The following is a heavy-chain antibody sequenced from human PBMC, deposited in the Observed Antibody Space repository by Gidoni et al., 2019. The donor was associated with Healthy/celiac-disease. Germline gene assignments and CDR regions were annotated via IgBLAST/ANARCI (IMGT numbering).Heavy chain of an antibody. D-gene: IGHD3-9*01. Sequence: QVQLQESGPGLVKPSETLSLTCTVSGGSISSYYWSWIRQPPGKGLEWIGYIYYSGSTNYNPSLKSRVTISVDTSKNQFSLKLSSVTAADTAVYYCARHGVNDDILTGYYTPYWYFDLWGRGTLVTVSS. CDR1: GGSISSYY. CDR2: IYYSGST. J-gene: IGHJ2*01. CDR3: ARHGVNDDILTGYYTPYWYFDL. V-gene: IGHV4-59*08.